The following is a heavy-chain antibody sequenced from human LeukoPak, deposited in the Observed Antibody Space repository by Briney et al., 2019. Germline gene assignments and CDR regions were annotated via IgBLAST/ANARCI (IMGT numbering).Heavy chain of an antibody. CDR1: GLTFDDYA. Sequence: GGSLRLSCAASGLTFDDYAMHWVRHAPGKGLEWVSLISWDGGSTYYADSAKGRFTISRDNSKNSLYLQMNSLRAEDTALYYCAGGLLGRTVGYYYYYMDVWGKGTTVTVSS. CDR2: ISWDGGST. J-gene: IGHJ6*03. D-gene: IGHD4-17*01. V-gene: IGHV3-43D*03. CDR3: AGGLLGRTVGYYYYYMDV.